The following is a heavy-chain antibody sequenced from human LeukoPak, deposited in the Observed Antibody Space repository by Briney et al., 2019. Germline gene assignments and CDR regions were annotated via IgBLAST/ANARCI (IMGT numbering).Heavy chain of an antibody. CDR2: IKFDGGNK. Sequence: PGGSLRLSCAASGFTFSSYAMSWVRQAPGKVLEWVAFIKFDGGNKYYADSVKGRFTISRDNSKNTLYLQMNTLRPEDTTVYYCAGGDSYGFASWGQGTLVTVSS. CDR1: GFTFSSYA. D-gene: IGHD5-18*01. CDR3: AGGDSYGFAS. V-gene: IGHV3-30*02. J-gene: IGHJ4*02.